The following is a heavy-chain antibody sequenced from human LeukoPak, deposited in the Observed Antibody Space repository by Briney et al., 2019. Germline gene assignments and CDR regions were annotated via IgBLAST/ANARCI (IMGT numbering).Heavy chain of an antibody. J-gene: IGHJ6*02. Sequence: SETLSLTCTVSGGSISSGGYYWSWIRQHPGKGLEWIRYIYYSGSTYYNPSLKSRVTISVDTSKNQFSLKLSSVTAADTAVYYCARDRIAVAGTDGHHYYYYYGMDVWGQGTTVTVSS. CDR3: ARDRIAVAGTDGHHYYYYYGMDV. CDR1: GGSISSGGYY. V-gene: IGHV4-31*03. D-gene: IGHD6-19*01. CDR2: IYYSGST.